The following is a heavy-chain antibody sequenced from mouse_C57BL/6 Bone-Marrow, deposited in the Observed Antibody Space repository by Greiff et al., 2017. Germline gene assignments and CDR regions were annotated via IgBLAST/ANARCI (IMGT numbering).Heavy chain of an antibody. CDR3: ARDYGSSYWYFDV. CDR1: GYTFTSYD. V-gene: IGHV1-85*01. CDR2: IYPRDGST. Sequence: QVQLKESGPELVKPGASVKLSCKASGYTFTSYDINWVKQRPGQGLEWIGWIYPRDGSTKYNEKFKGKATLTVATSSSTAYMELHSLTSEDSAVYFSARDYGSSYWYFDVWGTGTTVTVSS. D-gene: IGHD1-1*01. J-gene: IGHJ1*03.